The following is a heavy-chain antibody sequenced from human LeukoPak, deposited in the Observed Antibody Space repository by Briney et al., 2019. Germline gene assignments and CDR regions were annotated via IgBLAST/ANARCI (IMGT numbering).Heavy chain of an antibody. V-gene: IGHV3-15*01. CDR2: IKSKTDGGTT. CDR1: GFTFSNAW. D-gene: IGHD1-26*01. Sequence: GGSLRLSCAASGFTFSNAWMSWVRQAPGKGLEWVGRIKSKTDGGTTDYAAPVKGRFTISRDDSKNTLYLQMNSLKTEDTAVYYCTTGIVGATEPYYYYYYGMDAWGQGTTVTVSS. J-gene: IGHJ6*02. CDR3: TTGIVGATEPYYYYYYGMDA.